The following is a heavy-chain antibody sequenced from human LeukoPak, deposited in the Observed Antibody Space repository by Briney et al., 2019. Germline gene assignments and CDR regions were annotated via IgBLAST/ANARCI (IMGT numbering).Heavy chain of an antibody. CDR1: GYTFTGYY. CDR3: ARDWLIWDYYFDY. J-gene: IGHJ4*02. V-gene: IGHV1-2*02. CDR2: INPNSGGT. Sequence: ASVKVSCKASGYTFTGYYMHWVRQAPGQGLEWMGWINPNSGGTNFAQKLQGRVTMTTDTSTSTAYMELRSLRSDDTAVYYCARDWLIWDYYFDYWGQGTQVTVSS. D-gene: IGHD6-19*01.